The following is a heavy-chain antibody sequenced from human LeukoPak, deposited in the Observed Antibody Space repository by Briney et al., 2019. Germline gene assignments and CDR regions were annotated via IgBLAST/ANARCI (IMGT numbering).Heavy chain of an antibody. CDR2: IIPMFRTA. CDR1: GYTFTGYY. D-gene: IGHD2-8*02. V-gene: IGHV1-69*13. CDR3: AYLSASNTGAFDV. Sequence: SVKVSCKASGYTFTGYYMHWVRQAPGQGLEWMGGIIPMFRTANYGQKFQGRVTITADDSTSTGYMELSSLRSEDTAVFYCAYLSASNTGAFDVWGQGTVVTVSS. J-gene: IGHJ3*01.